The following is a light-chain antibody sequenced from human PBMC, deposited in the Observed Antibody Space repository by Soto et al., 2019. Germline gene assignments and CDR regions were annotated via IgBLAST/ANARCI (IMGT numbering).Light chain of an antibody. J-gene: IGLJ1*01. Sequence: QSVLTQPPSVSGSPGQSVTISCTGTISDVGFYARVSWYQQPPGTAPKLLIYDVTSRPSGVPDRFSGSQSGKTASLTISGLRAEDEADYYCCSYAGRYTYVFGTGTKVTVL. CDR1: ISDVGFYAR. CDR3: CSYAGRYTYV. V-gene: IGLV2-18*02. CDR2: DVT.